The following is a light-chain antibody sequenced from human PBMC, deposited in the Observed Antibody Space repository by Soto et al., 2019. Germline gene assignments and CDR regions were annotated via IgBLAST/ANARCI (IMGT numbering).Light chain of an antibody. CDR1: STNIGADYD. V-gene: IGLV1-40*01. CDR3: QSYDSSLSGSV. J-gene: IGLJ2*01. CDR2: GNI. Sequence: QSVLTQPPSVSGAPGQRVTISCTGTSTNIGADYDVHWYQQFPGTAPKLLIYGNINRRSGVPDRFSGSKSGTSASLAITGLQAEDEADYYCQSYDSSLSGSVFGGGTQLTVL.